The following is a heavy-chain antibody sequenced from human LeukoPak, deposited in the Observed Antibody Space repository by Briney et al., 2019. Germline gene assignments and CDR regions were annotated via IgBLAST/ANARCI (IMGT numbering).Heavy chain of an antibody. CDR1: GGSISSYY. Sequence: SETLSLTCTVSGGSISSYYWSWIRQPPGKGLEWIGYIYYSGSTNYNSSLKSRVTISVDTSKNQFSLKLSSVTAADTAVYYCARVGSSGWYALYYFDYWGQGTLVTVSS. CDR3: ARVGSSGWYALYYFDY. D-gene: IGHD6-19*01. CDR2: IYYSGST. V-gene: IGHV4-59*01. J-gene: IGHJ4*02.